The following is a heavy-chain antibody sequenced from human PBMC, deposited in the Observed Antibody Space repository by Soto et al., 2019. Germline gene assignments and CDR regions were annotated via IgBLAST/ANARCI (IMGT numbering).Heavy chain of an antibody. CDR2: IYWDDDK. J-gene: IGHJ4*02. Sequence: QITLKESGTTLVKPTQTLTLTCTFSGFSLSTSGVGVGWIRQPPGEALEWLALIYWDDDKRYSPSLKSRLTIPKDTSKNQVVLTMTDMDPVDTATYFCAHRRNVELGPLRLFDYWGQGTQVTVSS. CDR1: GFSLSTSGVG. D-gene: IGHD2-15*01. CDR3: AHRRNVELGPLRLFDY. V-gene: IGHV2-5*02.